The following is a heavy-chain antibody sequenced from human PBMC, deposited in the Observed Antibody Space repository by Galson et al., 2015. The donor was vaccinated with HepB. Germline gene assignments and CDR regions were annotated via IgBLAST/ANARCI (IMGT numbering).Heavy chain of an antibody. CDR1: GFTFSSYW. CDR2: IKQDGSEK. J-gene: IGHJ6*03. CDR3: ARVSPPAAIYYYYYMDA. D-gene: IGHD2-2*02. V-gene: IGHV3-7*01. Sequence: SLRLSCAASGFTFSSYWMSWVRQAPGKGLEWVANIKQDGSEKYYVDSVKGRFTIPRDNAKNSLYLQMNSLRAEDTAVYYCARVSPPAAIYYYYYMDAWGKGTTVTVSS.